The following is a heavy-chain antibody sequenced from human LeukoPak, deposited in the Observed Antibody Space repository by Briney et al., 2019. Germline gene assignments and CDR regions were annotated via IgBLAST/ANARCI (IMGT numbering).Heavy chain of an antibody. CDR1: GGTFSSYA. Sequence: SVKVSCKASGGTFSSYAISWVRQASGQGLEWMGGITPIFGTANYAQKCQGRVTITADDSTSTAYMELSSPRSEDTAVYYCARGLKNSSGWKGENYYMDVWGKGTTVTVSS. J-gene: IGHJ6*03. V-gene: IGHV1-69*01. CDR3: ARGLKNSSGWKGENYYMDV. CDR2: ITPIFGTA. D-gene: IGHD6-19*01.